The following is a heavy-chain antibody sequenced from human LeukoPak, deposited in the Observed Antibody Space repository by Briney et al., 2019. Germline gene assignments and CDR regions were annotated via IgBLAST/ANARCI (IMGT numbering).Heavy chain of an antibody. CDR3: ARDPSSSGWFA. Sequence: PGGSLRPSCAASGFTFSDYWMNWVRQAPGKGLEWVANIKQDGSEKYYVDSVKGRFTISRDNAKNLLYLQMNSLRAEDTAVYYCARDPSSSGWFAWGQGTLVTVSS. CDR1: GFTFSDYW. D-gene: IGHD6-19*01. CDR2: IKQDGSEK. V-gene: IGHV3-7*03. J-gene: IGHJ4*02.